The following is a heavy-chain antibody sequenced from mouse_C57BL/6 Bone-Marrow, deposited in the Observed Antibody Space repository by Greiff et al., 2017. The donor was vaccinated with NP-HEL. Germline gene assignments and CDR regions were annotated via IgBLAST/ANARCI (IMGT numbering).Heavy chain of an antibody. CDR2: IRNKANGYTT. D-gene: IGHD2-1*01. V-gene: IGHV7-3*01. CDR3: ARSRYGNYEAWFAY. CDR1: GFTFTDYY. J-gene: IGHJ3*01. Sequence: EVKLMESGGGLVQPGGSLSLSCAASGFTFTDYYMSWVRQPPGKALEWLGFIRNKANGYTTEYSASVKGRFTISRDNSQSILYLQMNALRAEDSATYYCARSRYGNYEAWFAYWGQGTLVTVSA.